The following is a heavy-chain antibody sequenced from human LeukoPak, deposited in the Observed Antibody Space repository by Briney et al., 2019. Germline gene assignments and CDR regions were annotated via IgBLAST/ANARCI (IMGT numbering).Heavy chain of an antibody. CDR1: GITFSNAW. Sequence: GGSLRLSSAASGITFSNAWITWVRQAPGKGLEWVGRIYRSSNGETTDYGAPVKGRFTMSRDDSKNTLYLQMNSLKTEDTAVYYCTTYSSGSRPFWGQGTLVTVSS. D-gene: IGHD6-19*01. CDR3: TTYSSGSRPF. CDR2: IYRSSNGETT. J-gene: IGHJ4*02. V-gene: IGHV3-15*01.